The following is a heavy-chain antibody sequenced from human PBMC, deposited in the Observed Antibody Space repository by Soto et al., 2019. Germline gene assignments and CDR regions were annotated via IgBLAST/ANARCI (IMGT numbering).Heavy chain of an antibody. V-gene: IGHV3-30*03. J-gene: IGHJ4*02. D-gene: IGHD6-25*01. Sequence: QVQLVESGGGVVQPGRSLRLSCAASGFTFSSYGMHWVRQAPGKGLGWVAVISYDGSNKYYADSVKGRFTISRDNSKNTLYLQMNGLRAEDTAVYYCATSAAGGDYWGQGTLVTVSS. CDR2: ISYDGSNK. CDR1: GFTFSSYG. CDR3: ATSAAGGDY.